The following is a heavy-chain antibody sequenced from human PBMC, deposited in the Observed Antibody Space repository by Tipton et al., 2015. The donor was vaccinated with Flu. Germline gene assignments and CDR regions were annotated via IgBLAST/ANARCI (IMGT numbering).Heavy chain of an antibody. Sequence: TLSLTCAVSGYSISSGYYWGWIRQPPGKGLEWIGYIYYSGSTNYNPSLKSRVTMSVDTSKNQFSLKLSSVTAADTAVYYCARDSSGWQRGWFDPWGQGTLVTVSS. CDR1: GYSISSGYY. V-gene: IGHV4-38-2*02. J-gene: IGHJ5*02. D-gene: IGHD6-19*01. CDR3: ARDSSGWQRGWFDP. CDR2: IYYSGST.